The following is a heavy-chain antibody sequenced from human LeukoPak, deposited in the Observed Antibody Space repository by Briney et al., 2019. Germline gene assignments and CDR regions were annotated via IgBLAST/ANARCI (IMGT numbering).Heavy chain of an antibody. V-gene: IGHV3-33*05. CDR2: IQYDGSKT. Sequence: PVGSLRLSCAASGFTFSNYGMHWVRPAPRKGLEWVAAIQYDGSKTYYADSVKGRLTISRDNSKNTVYLQMNSLRGEDTAVYYCARDNCGSPSCYDYWGQGTLVTVSS. D-gene: IGHD2-2*01. J-gene: IGHJ4*02. CDR1: GFTFSNYG. CDR3: ARDNCGSPSCYDY.